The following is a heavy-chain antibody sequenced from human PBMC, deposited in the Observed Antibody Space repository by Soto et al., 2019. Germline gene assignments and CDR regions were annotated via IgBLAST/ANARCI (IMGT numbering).Heavy chain of an antibody. CDR2: IYYRGNA. CDR3: SRLEGLATISYYFDF. D-gene: IGHD3-9*01. CDR1: DDSINSDKYY. V-gene: IGHV4-39*01. J-gene: IGHJ4*02. Sequence: QLQLQESGPGLVKPSETLSLTCSVSDDSINSDKYYWGWIRQPPGKGLEWIGSIYYRGNAYYNPSLQTRVTISLDKSRSQVSLKLNSVTAADSAVYFCSRLEGLATISYYFDFWGPGDLVTVSS.